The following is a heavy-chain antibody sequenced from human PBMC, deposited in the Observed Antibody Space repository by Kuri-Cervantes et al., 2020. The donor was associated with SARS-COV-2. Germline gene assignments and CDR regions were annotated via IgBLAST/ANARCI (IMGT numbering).Heavy chain of an antibody. CDR3: ARRGRGWSDY. V-gene: IGHV5-51*01. CDR1: GYSFTTYW. Sequence: GESLKISCKGSGYSFTTYWIGWVRQMPGKGLEWMGIVYPGDSETRYSPSFQGQVTLSVDKSINTAYLQWNSVKASDTAMYYCARRGRGWSDYWGQGTLVTVSS. J-gene: IGHJ4*02. D-gene: IGHD6-19*01. CDR2: VYPGDSET.